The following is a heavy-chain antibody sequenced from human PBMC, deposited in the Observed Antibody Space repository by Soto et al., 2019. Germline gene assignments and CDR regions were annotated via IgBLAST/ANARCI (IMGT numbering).Heavy chain of an antibody. J-gene: IGHJ3*02. CDR1: GFTFSNHA. D-gene: IGHD6-13*01. V-gene: IGHV3-33*01. CDR3: ARAGQHLAPCAFDI. Sequence: QVQLVESGGGVVQPGRSLRLSCAASGFTFSNHAMHWVRQAPGKGLEWVAQIWYDGSVKNYAGSMKGLFTVSRDSPKNTLFLQMNCLIVEETAVSYCARAGQHLAPCAFDIGGQGTLVTV. CDR2: IWYDGSVK.